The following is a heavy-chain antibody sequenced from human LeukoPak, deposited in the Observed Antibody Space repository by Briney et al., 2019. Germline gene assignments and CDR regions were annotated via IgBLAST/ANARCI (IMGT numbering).Heavy chain of an antibody. J-gene: IGHJ6*03. CDR3: ARDLGYSYGQTTYYYYYYMDV. CDR2: IYTSGST. D-gene: IGHD5-18*01. CDR1: GGSISSGSYY. V-gene: IGHV4-61*02. Sequence: PSETLSLTCTVSGGSISSGSYYWSWIRQPAGKGLEWIGRIYTSGSTNYNPSLKSRVTISVDTSKNQFSLKLSSVTAADTAVYYCARDLGYSYGQTTYYYYYYMDVWGKGTTVTVSS.